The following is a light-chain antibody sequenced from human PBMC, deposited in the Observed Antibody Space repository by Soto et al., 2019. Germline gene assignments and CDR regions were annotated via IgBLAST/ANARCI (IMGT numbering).Light chain of an antibody. Sequence: QSVLTQPPSVSGAPGQRVTISCSGSSSNIGAGYDVHWYQQLPGKAPKLLIYANNNRPSGVPDRFSGSKSVTSASLAIACLPAEDEADYYCHSYDSSLTVFGTGTKLTVL. CDR2: ANN. CDR3: HSYDSSLTV. J-gene: IGLJ1*01. CDR1: SSNIGAGYD. V-gene: IGLV1-40*01.